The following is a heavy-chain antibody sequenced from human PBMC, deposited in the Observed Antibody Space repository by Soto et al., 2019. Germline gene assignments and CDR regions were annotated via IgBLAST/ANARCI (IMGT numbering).Heavy chain of an antibody. CDR1: GFTFSSYA. CDR2: ISGSGGST. J-gene: IGHJ6*02. D-gene: IGHD3-10*01. V-gene: IGHV3-23*01. CDR3: AKASGSDPYYYYGMDV. Sequence: GGSLRLSCAASGFTFSSYAMSWVRQAPGKELEWVSAISGSGGSTYYADSVKGRFTISRDNSKNTLYLQMNSLRAEDTAVYYCAKASGSDPYYYYGMDVWGQGTTVTVSS.